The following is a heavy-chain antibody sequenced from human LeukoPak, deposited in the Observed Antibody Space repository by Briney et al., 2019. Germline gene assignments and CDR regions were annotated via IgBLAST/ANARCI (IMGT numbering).Heavy chain of an antibody. CDR3: ARYRPTRGNYYYYYGMDV. J-gene: IGHJ6*02. V-gene: IGHV1-18*01. CDR1: GYTFTSYG. Sequence: ASVKVSCKASGYTFTSYGISWVRQAPGQGLEWMGWISAYNGNTNYAQKLQGRVTMTTDTSTSTAYMELRSLRSDDTVVYYCARYRPTRGNYYYYYGMDVWGQGTTVTVSS. D-gene: IGHD3-16*02. CDR2: ISAYNGNT.